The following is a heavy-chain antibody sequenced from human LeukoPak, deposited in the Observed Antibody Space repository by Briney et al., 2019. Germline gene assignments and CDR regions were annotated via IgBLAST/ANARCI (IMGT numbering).Heavy chain of an antibody. V-gene: IGHV4-39*01. D-gene: IGHD6-6*01. CDR2: IYYSGST. CDR3: ARLVWAYSSSPGRTATFDY. J-gene: IGHJ4*02. Sequence: SETLSLTCTVSGGSISSSRYYWGWIRQPPGKGLEWIGSIYYSGSTYYNPSLKSRVTISVDTSKNQFSLKLSSVTAADTAVYYCARLVWAYSSSPGRTATFDYWGQGTLVTVSS. CDR1: GGSISSSRYY.